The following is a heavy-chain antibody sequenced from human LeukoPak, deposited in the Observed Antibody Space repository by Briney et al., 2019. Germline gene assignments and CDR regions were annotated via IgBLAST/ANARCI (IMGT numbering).Heavy chain of an antibody. J-gene: IGHJ6*02. CDR1: GFTFSSYS. V-gene: IGHV3-21*01. CDR2: ISSSSSYI. Sequence: GGSLRLSCAASGFTFSSYSMNWVRQALGKGLEWVSSISSSSSYIYYADSVKGRFTISRDNAKNSLYLQMNSLRAEDTAVYYCARDGLLWFGELSFSYYYYYGMDVWGQGTTVTVSS. D-gene: IGHD3-10*01. CDR3: ARDGLLWFGELSFSYYYYYGMDV.